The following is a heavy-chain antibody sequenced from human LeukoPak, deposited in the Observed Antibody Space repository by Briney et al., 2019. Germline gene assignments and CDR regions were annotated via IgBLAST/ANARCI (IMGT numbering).Heavy chain of an antibody. J-gene: IGHJ4*02. CDR2: IIPIFGIA. D-gene: IGHD3-3*01. Sequence: SVKVSCKASGGTFSSYAISWVRRAPGQGLEWMGRIIPIFGIANYAQKFQGRVTITADKSTSTAYMELSSLRSEDTAVYYCAVDFWRSQGFDYWGQGTLVTVSS. V-gene: IGHV1-69*04. CDR3: AVDFWRSQGFDY. CDR1: GGTFSSYA.